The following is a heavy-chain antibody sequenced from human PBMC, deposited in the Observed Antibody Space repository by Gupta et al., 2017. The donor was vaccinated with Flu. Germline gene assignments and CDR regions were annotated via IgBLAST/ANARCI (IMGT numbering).Heavy chain of an antibody. V-gene: IGHV1-69*01. J-gene: IGHJ6*03. Sequence: RQAPGQGLEWMGGIIPIFGTANYAQKFQGRVTMSSDESTSTAYMELISLRSEDPAVYYCATERVDCSSCSFHYYYYYMDVWVEGTTVAVYS. CDR2: IIPIFGTA. CDR3: ATERVDCSSCSFHYYYYYMDV. D-gene: IGHD2-2*01.